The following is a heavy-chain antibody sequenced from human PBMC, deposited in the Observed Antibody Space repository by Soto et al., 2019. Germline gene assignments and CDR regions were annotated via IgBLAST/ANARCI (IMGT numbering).Heavy chain of an antibody. CDR3: ARLASRDYPPDY. Sequence: TLSLTCTVSGGSISSSSDSYYWGWIRQPPGKGLEWIGSIYYSGTTYYNPSLKSRVTISVDTSKNQFSLKMASVTAADTAVYYGARLASRDYPPDYWGQGTLVTVSS. V-gene: IGHV4-39*01. CDR2: IYYSGTT. D-gene: IGHD4-17*01. J-gene: IGHJ4*02. CDR1: GGSISSSSDSYY.